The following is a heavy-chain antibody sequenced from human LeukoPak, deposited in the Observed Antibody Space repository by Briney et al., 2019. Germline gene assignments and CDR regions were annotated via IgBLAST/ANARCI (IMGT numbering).Heavy chain of an antibody. CDR2: IYYSGTT. J-gene: IGHJ4*02. V-gene: IGHV4-30-4*08. CDR1: GGSTSSGDYY. Sequence: SQTLSLTCTVSGGSTSSGDYYWSWIRQPPGKGLEWIGYIYYSGTTYYNPSLKSRVTISVDKSKNQFSLKLSSVTAADTAVYYCARVSYCSGGSCIDYWGQGTLVTVSS. CDR3: ARVSYCSGGSCIDY. D-gene: IGHD2-15*01.